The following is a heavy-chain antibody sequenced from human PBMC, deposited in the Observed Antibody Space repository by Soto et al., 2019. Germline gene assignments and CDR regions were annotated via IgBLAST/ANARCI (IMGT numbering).Heavy chain of an antibody. V-gene: IGHV1-69*01. J-gene: IGHJ6*02. CDR1: GDNFNTYA. CDR3: PRSPGITRTRANQYAMDV. Sequence: QVQLVQSGVEVKKPGSSVRVSCKAAGDNFNTYAISWVRQAPGQGLEWMGGIIPIFGKPDYAQRFPGRAAISADASTSTAYLELSSLTPEDTAVYYCPRSPGITRTRANQYAMDVWGQWTTVTVSS. D-gene: IGHD1-20*01. CDR2: IIPIFGKP.